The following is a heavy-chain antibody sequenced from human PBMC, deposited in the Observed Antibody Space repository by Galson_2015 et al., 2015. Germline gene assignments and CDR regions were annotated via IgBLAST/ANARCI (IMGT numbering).Heavy chain of an antibody. CDR1: SSYY. J-gene: IGHJ3*02. V-gene: IGHV4-61*01. D-gene: IGHD2-2*01. CDR2: IYYSGST. CDR3: ARVASVVVPAAMGIGPPEAYPGGAFDI. Sequence: SSYYWAWIRQPPGKGLEWIGYIYYSGSTNYNPSLKSRVTISVDTSKNQFSLKLSSVTAADTAVYYCARVASVVVPAAMGIGPPEAYPGGAFDIWGQGTMVTVSS.